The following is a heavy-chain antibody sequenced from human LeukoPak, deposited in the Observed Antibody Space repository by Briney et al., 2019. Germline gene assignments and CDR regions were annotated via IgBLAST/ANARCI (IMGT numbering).Heavy chain of an antibody. CDR1: GGTFSSYA. CDR3: ARDGKLVATTSGWFDP. V-gene: IGHV1-69*04. CDR2: IIPILGIA. D-gene: IGHD5-12*01. Sequence: SVKVSCKASGGTFSSYAISWVRQAPGQGLEWMGRIIPILGIANYAQKFQGRVTITADKSTSTAYMELSSLRSEDTAVYYCARDGKLVATTSGWFDPWGQGTLVTVSS. J-gene: IGHJ5*02.